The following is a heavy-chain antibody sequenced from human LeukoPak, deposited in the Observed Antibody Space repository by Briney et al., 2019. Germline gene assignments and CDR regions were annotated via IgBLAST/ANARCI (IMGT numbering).Heavy chain of an antibody. CDR1: GGSFSGYY. CDR3: ARVRTQWGLNWFDP. CDR2: INHSGST. Sequence: PSETLSLTCAVYGGSFSGYYWSWIRQPPGKGLEWIGEINHSGSTNHNPSLKSRVTISVDTSKNQFSLKLSSVTAADTAVYYCARVRTQWGLNWFDPWGQGTLVTVSS. J-gene: IGHJ5*02. D-gene: IGHD1-7*01. V-gene: IGHV4-34*01.